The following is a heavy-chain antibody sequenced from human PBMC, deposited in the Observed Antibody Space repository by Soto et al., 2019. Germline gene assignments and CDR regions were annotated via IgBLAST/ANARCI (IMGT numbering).Heavy chain of an antibody. D-gene: IGHD6-13*01. J-gene: IGHJ5*02. CDR3: ARRAAAGIIGFDP. Sequence: ASVNVSCKASGYTFTSYAMHWVRQAPGQRLEWMGWINAGNGNTKYSQKFQGRVTITRDTSASTAYMELSSLRSEDTAVYYCARRAAAGIIGFDPWGQGTLVTVSS. CDR1: GYTFTSYA. CDR2: INAGNGNT. V-gene: IGHV1-3*01.